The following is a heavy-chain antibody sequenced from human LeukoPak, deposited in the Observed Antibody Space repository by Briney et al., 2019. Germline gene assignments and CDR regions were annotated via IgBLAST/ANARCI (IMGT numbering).Heavy chain of an antibody. V-gene: IGHV4-34*01. CDR1: GGSFSGYY. D-gene: IGHD3-10*01. CDR2: INHSGST. CDR3: ARVSWWFGELL. Sequence: SETLSLPCAVYGGSFSGYYWSWIRQPPGKGLEWIGEINHSGSTNYNPSLKSRVTISVDTSKNQFSLKLSSVTAADTAVYYCARVSWWFGELLWGQGTLVTVSS. J-gene: IGHJ4*02.